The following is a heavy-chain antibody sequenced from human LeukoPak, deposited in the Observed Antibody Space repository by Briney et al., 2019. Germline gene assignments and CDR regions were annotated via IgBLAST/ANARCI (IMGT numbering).Heavy chain of an antibody. J-gene: IGHJ4*02. CDR2: ISSSSSYI. CDR3: AKGSGGSGSYSKYYFDY. Sequence: GGSLRLSCAASGFTFSSYSMNWVRQAPGKGLEWVSSISSSSSYIYYADSVKGRFTISRDNAKNSLYLQMYSLRAEDTAVYYCAKGSGGSGSYSKYYFDYWGQGTLVTVSS. D-gene: IGHD3-10*01. V-gene: IGHV3-21*04. CDR1: GFTFSSYS.